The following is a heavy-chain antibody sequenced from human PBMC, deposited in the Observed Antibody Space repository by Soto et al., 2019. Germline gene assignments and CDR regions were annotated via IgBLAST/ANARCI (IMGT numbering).Heavy chain of an antibody. CDR2: IIPIFGTA. V-gene: IGHV1-69*12. J-gene: IGHJ2*01. CDR3: ARNGEMATIGWYFDL. CDR1: GGTFSSYA. Sequence: QVQLVQSGAEVKKPGSSVKVSCKASGGTFSSYAISWVRQAPGQGLEWMGGIIPIFGTANYAQKFQGRVTITADESTRTAYMELSSLRSEDTAVYYCARNGEMATIGWYFDLWGRGTLVTVSS. D-gene: IGHD5-12*01.